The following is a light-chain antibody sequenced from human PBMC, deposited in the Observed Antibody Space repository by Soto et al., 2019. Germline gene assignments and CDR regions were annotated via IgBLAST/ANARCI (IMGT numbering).Light chain of an antibody. CDR2: DAS. Sequence: EIVLTQSPATLSLSPGERATLSCRASQSVRSYLAWYQQKRGQAPRLLIYDASNRATGIPARFSGSGSGTDFTLTISSLEPEDFALYYCQQRGNWPWTFGQGTKVEIK. V-gene: IGKV3-11*01. CDR1: QSVRSY. J-gene: IGKJ1*01. CDR3: QQRGNWPWT.